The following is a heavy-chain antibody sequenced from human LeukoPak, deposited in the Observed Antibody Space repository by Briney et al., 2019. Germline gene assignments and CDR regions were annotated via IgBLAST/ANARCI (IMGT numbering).Heavy chain of an antibody. CDR3: ARVPYYGAPYFQH. CDR1: GGTFSSYA. V-gene: IGHV1-69*13. D-gene: IGHD4-17*01. J-gene: IGHJ1*01. CDR2: IIPIFGTA. Sequence: GASVKVSCKASGGTFSSYAISWVRQAPGQGLEWMGGIIPIFGTANYAQKFQGRVTITADESTSTAYMELSSLSSEDTAVYYCARVPYYGAPYFQHWGQGTLVTVSS.